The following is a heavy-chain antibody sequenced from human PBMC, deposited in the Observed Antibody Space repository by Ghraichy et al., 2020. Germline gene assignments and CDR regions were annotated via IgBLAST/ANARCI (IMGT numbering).Heavy chain of an antibody. J-gene: IGHJ4*02. D-gene: IGHD3-22*01. CDR2: IYYSGST. CDR3: ARESSSGYSSLVGY. Sequence: SETLSLTCTVSGGSVSSGSYYWSWIRQPPGKGLEWIGYIYYSGSTNYNPSLKSRVTISVDTSKNQFSLKLSSVTAADTAVYYCARESSSGYSSLVGYWGQGTLVTVSS. V-gene: IGHV4-61*01. CDR1: GGSVSSGSYY.